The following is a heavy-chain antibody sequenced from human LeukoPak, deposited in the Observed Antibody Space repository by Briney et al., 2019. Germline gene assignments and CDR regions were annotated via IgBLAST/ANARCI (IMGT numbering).Heavy chain of an antibody. CDR2: IYTSGST. Sequence: SETLSLTCTVSGGSISSYYWSWIRQPAGKGLESIGRIYTSGSTNYNPSLKSRVTISVDKSKNQFSLKLSSVTAADTAVYYCARDGHFWSGGMIDYWGQGTLVTVSS. J-gene: IGHJ4*02. D-gene: IGHD3-3*02. CDR1: GGSISSYY. V-gene: IGHV4-4*07. CDR3: ARDGHFWSGGMIDY.